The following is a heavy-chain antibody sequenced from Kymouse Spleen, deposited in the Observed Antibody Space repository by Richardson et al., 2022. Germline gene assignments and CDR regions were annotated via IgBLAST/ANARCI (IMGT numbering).Heavy chain of an antibody. CDR3: AKDRDWGDAFDI. J-gene: IGHJ3*02. V-gene: IGHV3-30*18. CDR1: GFTFSSYG. D-gene: IGHD7-27*02. CDR2: ISYDGSNK. Sequence: QVQLVESGGGVVQPGRSLRLSCAASGFTFSSYGMHWVRQAPGKGLEWVAVISYDGSNKYYADSVKGRFTISRDNSKNTLYLQMNSLRAEDTAVYYCAKDRDWGDAFDIWGQGTMVTVSS.